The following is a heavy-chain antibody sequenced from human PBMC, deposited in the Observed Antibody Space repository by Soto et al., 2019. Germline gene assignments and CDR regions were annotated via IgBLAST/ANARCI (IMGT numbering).Heavy chain of an antibody. D-gene: IGHD1-20*01. Sequence: PGGSLRLSCAASGFTFSAYGMHWVRQAPGQGLEWVAVISFDGSNKNYADSVKGRFTISRDNSKNTLYLQMNSLRAEDTAVYYWARVTEIRGGREVWGQGTRATV. J-gene: IGHJ6*02. CDR1: GFTFSAYG. V-gene: IGHV3-30*03. CDR3: ARVTEIRGGREV. CDR2: ISFDGSNK.